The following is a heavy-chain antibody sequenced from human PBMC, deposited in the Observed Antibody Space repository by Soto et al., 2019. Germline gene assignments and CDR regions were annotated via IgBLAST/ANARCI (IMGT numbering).Heavy chain of an antibody. CDR3: AKDGSPDYGDFDAFDI. Sequence: GGSLRLSCAASGFTFSSYAMSWVRQAPGKGLEWVSAISGSGGSTYYADSVKGRFTISRDNSKNTLYLQMNSLRAEDTAVYYCAKDGSPDYGDFDAFDIWGQGTMVTVSS. CDR2: ISGSGGST. CDR1: GFTFSSYA. J-gene: IGHJ3*02. V-gene: IGHV3-23*01. D-gene: IGHD4-17*01.